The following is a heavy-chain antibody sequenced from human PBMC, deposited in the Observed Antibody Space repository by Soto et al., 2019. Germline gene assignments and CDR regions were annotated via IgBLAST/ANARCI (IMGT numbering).Heavy chain of an antibody. D-gene: IGHD1-1*01. V-gene: IGHV2-5*01. CDR1: GFSLTTPGLG. J-gene: IGHJ4*02. CDR3: VRLMSTDTTGYFDY. Sequence: QITLEHSGPTLVKPTQTLTLTCTVSGFSLTTPGLGVGWIRQPPGKALEWLTLVYWHDDKRYSSSLRDRLTIASDTSKNHVVLSMTNMYPEDSSTYYCVRLMSTDTTGYFDYWGQGILVTVSS. CDR2: VYWHDDK.